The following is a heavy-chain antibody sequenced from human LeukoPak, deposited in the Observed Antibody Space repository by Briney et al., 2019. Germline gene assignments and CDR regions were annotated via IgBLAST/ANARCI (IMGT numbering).Heavy chain of an antibody. J-gene: IGHJ6*03. CDR2: ISANGVTT. D-gene: IGHD2-2*01. Sequence: GGSLRLSCVAPQMPFSSYTMNWVRQAPGKGLELVSGISANGVTTYYVDSAKGRFTTSRDSSRNTLFLHLSSLKVDDTAVYYCARMPSTEIYYFYYMDVWGKGTTVTVSS. CDR3: ARMPSTEIYYFYYMDV. V-gene: IGHV3-23*01. CDR1: QMPFSSYT.